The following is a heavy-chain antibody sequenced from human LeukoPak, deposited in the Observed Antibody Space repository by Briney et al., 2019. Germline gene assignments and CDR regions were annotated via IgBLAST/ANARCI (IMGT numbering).Heavy chain of an antibody. D-gene: IGHD3-3*01. J-gene: IGHJ3*02. CDR2: ISSAGSYI. CDR3: ARVGGGYDFWSGYLHAFDI. CDR1: GFTFSTYT. Sequence: PGGSLRLSCAASGFTFSTYTMNWVRQAPGKGLEWVSSISSAGSYISYADSMKGRFTISRDNAKNSLYLQMNSLRGEDTAVYHCARVGGGYDFWSGYLHAFDIWGQGTMVAVSS. V-gene: IGHV3-21*01.